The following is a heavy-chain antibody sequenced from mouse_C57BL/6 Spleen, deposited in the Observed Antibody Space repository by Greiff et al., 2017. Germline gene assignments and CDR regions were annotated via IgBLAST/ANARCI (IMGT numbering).Heavy chain of an antibody. CDR1: GYTFTDYN. Sequence: EVQLQESGPELVKPGASVKMSCKASGYTFTDYNMHWVKQSHGKSLEWIGYINPNNGGTSYNQKFKGKATLTVNKSSSTAYMELRSLTSEDSAVYYCARVGMGLLFDYWGQGTTLTVSS. V-gene: IGHV1-22*01. CDR3: ARVGMGLLFDY. D-gene: IGHD1-1*01. CDR2: INPNNGGT. J-gene: IGHJ2*01.